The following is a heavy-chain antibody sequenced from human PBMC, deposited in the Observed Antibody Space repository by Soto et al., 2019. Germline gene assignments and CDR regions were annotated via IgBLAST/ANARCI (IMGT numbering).Heavy chain of an antibody. CDR2: ISGSGGST. Sequence: GGALRLSCAASGFTFSSYAMSWVRQAPGKGLEWVSAISGSGGSTYYADSVKGRFTISRDNSKNTLYLRMNSLRAEDTAVYYCARYYGSSGYYLVDYWGQGTLVTVSS. D-gene: IGHD3-22*01. J-gene: IGHJ4*02. CDR1: GFTFSSYA. V-gene: IGHV3-23*01. CDR3: ARYYGSSGYYLVDY.